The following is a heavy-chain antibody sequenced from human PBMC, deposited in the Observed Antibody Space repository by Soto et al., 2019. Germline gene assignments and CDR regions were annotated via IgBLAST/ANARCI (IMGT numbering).Heavy chain of an antibody. J-gene: IGHJ4*02. D-gene: IGHD2-2*01. Sequence: QVQLQESGPGLVRPSQPLSLTCTVSGGSITNGDYYWNWIRQHPGKGLEWIGYINYRGTTFYNPYIKSRVFISVETSKNQFSLNLSSVTAADTAVYFCARDAPGEAPYWGQGTLVTVSS. V-gene: IGHV4-31*03. CDR3: ARDAPGEAPY. CDR2: INYRGTT. CDR1: GGSITNGDYY.